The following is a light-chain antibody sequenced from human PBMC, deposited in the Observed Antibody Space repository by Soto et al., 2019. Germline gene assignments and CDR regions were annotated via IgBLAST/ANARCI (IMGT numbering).Light chain of an antibody. CDR2: EVN. CDR1: SSDVGGYNY. CDR3: ASYTRTTTLV. V-gene: IGLV2-8*01. Sequence: QSVLTQPPSASGSPGQSVAISCTGTSSDVGGYNYVSWYQQHPGKAPKLMIYEVNKRPSGVPDRFSGSKSGNTASLTVSGLQAEDEADYYCASYTRTTTLVFGGGTKVTVL. J-gene: IGLJ2*01.